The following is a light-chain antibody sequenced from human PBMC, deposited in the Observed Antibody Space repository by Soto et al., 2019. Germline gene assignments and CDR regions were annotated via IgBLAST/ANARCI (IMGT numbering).Light chain of an antibody. CDR1: QSVGNN. CDR2: GTS. V-gene: IGKV3-15*01. J-gene: IGKJ4*01. Sequence: EIVLTQSPATLSVSPGERATLSCRASQSVGNNSAWYQQKPGQAPRLLIFGTSTRATGVPARFSGSGSGTEFTLTISSLQSEDFAVYYCQQYGDWPLTFGGGAKVEIE. CDR3: QQYGDWPLT.